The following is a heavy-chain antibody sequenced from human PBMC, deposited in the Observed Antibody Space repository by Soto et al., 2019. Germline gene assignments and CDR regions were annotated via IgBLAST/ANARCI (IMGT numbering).Heavy chain of an antibody. CDR2: IRPAVSS. Sequence: QVQLQESGPGLVKPSETLSLTCTVSGASVSSGNFHWSWIRQPPGKGLEWIGQIRPAVSSNYDYSIQSLVPISLDTSKNLFSLILDSVTAADTAMYYCAVYTAGIGGDGSWCQGTMVTVSS. V-gene: IGHV4-61*03. J-gene: IGHJ5*02. CDR1: GASVSSGNFH. D-gene: IGHD2-21*02. CDR3: AVYTAGIGGDGS.